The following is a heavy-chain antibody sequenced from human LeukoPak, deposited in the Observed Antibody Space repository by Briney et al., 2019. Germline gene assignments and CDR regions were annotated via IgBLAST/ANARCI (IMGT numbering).Heavy chain of an antibody. D-gene: IGHD5-18*01. V-gene: IGHV4-38-2*01. Sequence: SETLSLTCPVSGYSISSDGYYWGWIRQPPGRGLEWIGSIYHSGSKYYNPSLKSRVAISIDTSKNQFSLKLSSVTAADTAVYYCGRHRGYNYGHFDYWGQGTLITVSS. J-gene: IGHJ4*02. CDR1: GYSISSDGYY. CDR3: GRHRGYNYGHFDY. CDR2: IYHSGSK.